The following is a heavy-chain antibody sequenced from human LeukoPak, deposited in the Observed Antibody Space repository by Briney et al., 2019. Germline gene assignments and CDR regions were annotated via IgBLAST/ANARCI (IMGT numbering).Heavy chain of an antibody. CDR1: GYTFIHYG. J-gene: IGHJ4*02. CDR3: ARGLDFGELSVDY. Sequence: ASVRVSCKTSGYTFIHYGISWVRQAPGQGLEWMGWISAYNGNTHYAQKLQGRVTMTTDTSTSTAYMELRSLRSDDTAVYYCARGLDFGELSVDYWGQGTLVTVSS. CDR2: ISAYNGNT. D-gene: IGHD3-10*01. V-gene: IGHV1-18*01.